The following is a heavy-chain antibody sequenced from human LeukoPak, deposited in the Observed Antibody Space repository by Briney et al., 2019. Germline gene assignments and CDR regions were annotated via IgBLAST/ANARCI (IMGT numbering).Heavy chain of an antibody. CDR2: IKQDGSEK. V-gene: IGHV3-7*01. CDR3: ARVRIAVAVSAFDI. Sequence: GGSLRLSCEASGFTFSSHCMSWVRQAPGKGLEWVANIKQDGSEKYYVDSVKGRFTISRDNAKNSLYLQMSILNARDTAVYYCARVRIAVAVSAFDIWGQGTMVTVSS. J-gene: IGHJ3*02. D-gene: IGHD6-19*01. CDR1: GFTFSSHC.